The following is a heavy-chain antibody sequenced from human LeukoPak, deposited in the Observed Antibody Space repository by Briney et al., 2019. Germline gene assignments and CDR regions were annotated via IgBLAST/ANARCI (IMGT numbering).Heavy chain of an antibody. Sequence: SETLSLTCTVSGGSISSYYWSWIRQPPGKGLEWIGYIYYSGSTNYNPSLKSRVTISVDTSKNQFSLKLSSVTAADTAVYYCARDRDRSGGGWFDPWGQGTLVTVSS. J-gene: IGHJ5*02. CDR2: IYYSGST. CDR1: GGSISSYY. CDR3: ARDRDRSGGGWFDP. D-gene: IGHD4-23*01. V-gene: IGHV4-59*01.